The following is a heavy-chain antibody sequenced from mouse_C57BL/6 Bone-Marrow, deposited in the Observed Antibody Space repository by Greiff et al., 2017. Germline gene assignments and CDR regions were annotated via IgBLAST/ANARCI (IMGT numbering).Heavy chain of an antibody. CDR2: LNPNNGGT. CDR1: GYTFTDYY. V-gene: IGHV1-26*01. CDR3: ARADYYGSSYYAMDY. J-gene: IGHJ4*01. Sequence: EVQLQQSGPELVKPGASVKISCKASGYTFTDYYMNWVKQSHGKSLEWIGDLNPNNGGTSYNQKFKGKATLTVDKSSSTAYMELRSLTSEDSAVYYRARADYYGSSYYAMDYWGQGTSVTVSS. D-gene: IGHD1-1*01.